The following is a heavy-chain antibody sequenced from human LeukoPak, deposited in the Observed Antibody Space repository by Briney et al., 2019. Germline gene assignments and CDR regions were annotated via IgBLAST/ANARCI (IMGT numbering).Heavy chain of an antibody. Sequence: SETLSLTCTVSGGSISSYYWSWIRQPPGKGLEWIGYIYYSGSTYYNPSLKSRVTISVDTSKNQFSLKLSSVIAADTAVYYCARSGGGKGDNREFDYWGQGTLVTVSS. D-gene: IGHD3-16*01. V-gene: IGHV4-59*08. J-gene: IGHJ4*02. CDR3: ARSGGGKGDNREFDY. CDR2: IYYSGST. CDR1: GGSISSYY.